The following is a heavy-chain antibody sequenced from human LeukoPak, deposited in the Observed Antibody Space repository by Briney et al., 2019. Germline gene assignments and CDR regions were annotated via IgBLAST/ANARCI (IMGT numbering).Heavy chain of an antibody. CDR3: ARDPGGAVTGTTERGYYYYGMDV. D-gene: IGHD1-20*01. Sequence: GGSLRLSCAASGFTFSSYAMHWVRQAPGKGLEWVAVISYDGSNKYYADPVKGRFTISRDNSKNTLYLQMNSLRAEDTAVYYCARDPGGAVTGTTERGYYYYGMDVWGQGTTVTVSS. V-gene: IGHV3-30-3*01. CDR2: ISYDGSNK. CDR1: GFTFSSYA. J-gene: IGHJ6*02.